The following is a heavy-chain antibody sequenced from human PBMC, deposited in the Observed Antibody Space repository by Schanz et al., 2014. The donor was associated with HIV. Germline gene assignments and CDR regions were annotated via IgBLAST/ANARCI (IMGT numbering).Heavy chain of an antibody. D-gene: IGHD3-16*01. CDR1: GFTFSSFA. Sequence: QVQLVESGGGVVQPGRSLRLSCAASGFTFSSFAMHWVRQAPGKGLGWVAVISYDGSNKYYADSVKGRFTISRDNSKNTLFLQMNSLRGEDTAVYYCARVANWDYYGMDVWGRGTTVTVSS. V-gene: IGHV3-30*03. J-gene: IGHJ6*02. CDR2: ISYDGSNK. CDR3: ARVANWDYYGMDV.